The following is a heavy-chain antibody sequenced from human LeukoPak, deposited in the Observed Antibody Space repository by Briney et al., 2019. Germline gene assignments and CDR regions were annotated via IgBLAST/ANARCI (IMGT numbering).Heavy chain of an antibody. J-gene: IGHJ4*02. CDR2: ISSSSSTI. Sequence: GGSLRLSCVASGITFSTYSMNWVRQAPGKGLEWVSYISSSSSTIYYADSVKGRFTISRDNAKNSLYLQMNSLRAEDTAVYYCARDYTYYYGSGSRYWGQGTLVTVSS. V-gene: IGHV3-48*01. D-gene: IGHD3-10*01. CDR1: GITFSTYS. CDR3: ARDYTYYYGSGSRY.